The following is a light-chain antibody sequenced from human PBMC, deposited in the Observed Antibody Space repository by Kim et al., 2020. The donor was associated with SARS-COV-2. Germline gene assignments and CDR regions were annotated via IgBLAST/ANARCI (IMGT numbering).Light chain of an antibody. CDR3: QQYDNVHLT. CDR2: DAS. V-gene: IGKV1-33*01. J-gene: IGKJ4*01. CDR1: QDINNY. Sequence: DIQMTQSPSSLSASVGDTVTITCQASQDINNYLNWYQQKPGKAPKLLICDASNLETGVPSRFSGSGSGTDFTFTINSLQPEDIATYYCQQYDNVHLTFGGGTKVEI.